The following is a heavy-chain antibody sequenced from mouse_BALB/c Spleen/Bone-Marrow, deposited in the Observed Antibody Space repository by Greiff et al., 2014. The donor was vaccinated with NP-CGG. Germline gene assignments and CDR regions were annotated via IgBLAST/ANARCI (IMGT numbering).Heavy chain of an antibody. CDR2: INPSNGVT. J-gene: IGHJ1*01. CDR3: TRSGFHGYGTYPDV. Sequence: QVQLKESGAELVKPGASVKLSCKVSGYTFTNYYVYWVKQRPGQGLEWIGEINPSNGVTNFNEKFMIKATLTVDSSSSTAYMHLSSLASEDSAVYYCTRSGFHGYGTYPDVWGAGTTVTVSS. CDR1: GYTFTNYY. D-gene: IGHD1-2*01. V-gene: IGHV1S81*02.